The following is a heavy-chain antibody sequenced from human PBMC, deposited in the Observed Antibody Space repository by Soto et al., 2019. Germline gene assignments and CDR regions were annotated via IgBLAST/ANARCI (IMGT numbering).Heavy chain of an antibody. CDR2: IKSKTDGGTT. CDR1: GFTFSNAW. J-gene: IGHJ6*02. D-gene: IGHD5-18*01. Sequence: GGSLRLSCAASGFTFSNAWMNWVRQAPGKGLEWVGRIKSKTDGGTTDYAAPVKGRFTISRDDSKKTLYLQMNSLKTEDTAVYYCTTAILDTAMVNHLYYYYYGMDVWGQGTTVTVSS. CDR3: TTAILDTAMVNHLYYYYYGMDV. V-gene: IGHV3-15*07.